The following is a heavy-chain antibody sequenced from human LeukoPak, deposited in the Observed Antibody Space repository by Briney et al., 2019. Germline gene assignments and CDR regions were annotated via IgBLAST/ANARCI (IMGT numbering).Heavy chain of an antibody. CDR3: ANSIAVAGNIDY. J-gene: IGHJ4*02. V-gene: IGHV3-30*18. Sequence: PGGSLRLSCAASGFTFSSYGMHWVRQAPGKGLEWVAVISYDGSNKYYADSVKGRFTISRDNSKNTLYLQMNSLRAEDTAVYYCANSIAVAGNIDYWGQGTLATVSS. D-gene: IGHD6-19*01. CDR1: GFTFSSYG. CDR2: ISYDGSNK.